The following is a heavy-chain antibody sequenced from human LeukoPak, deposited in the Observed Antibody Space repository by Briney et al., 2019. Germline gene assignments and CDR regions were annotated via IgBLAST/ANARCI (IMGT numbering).Heavy chain of an antibody. J-gene: IGHJ6*03. CDR1: GFTFSNAW. CDR3: TTAGDYDHYYYYYYMDV. Sequence: PGGSLRLSCAASGFTFSNAWMSWVRQAPGKGLEWVGRIKSKTDGGTTDYAAPVKGRFTISRDDSKNTLYLQMNSLKTEDTAVYYCTTAGDYDHYYYYYYMDVWGKGTTVTVSS. V-gene: IGHV3-15*01. CDR2: IKSKTDGGTT. D-gene: IGHD4-17*01.